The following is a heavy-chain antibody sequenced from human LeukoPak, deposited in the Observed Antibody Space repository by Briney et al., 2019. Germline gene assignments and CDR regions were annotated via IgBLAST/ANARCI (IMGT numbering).Heavy chain of an antibody. CDR3: AIDYGGSQSFDY. CDR1: GYTFTYRY. Sequence: GASVRVSCKASGYTFTYRYLHWVRQAPGQALEWMGWLTPFNGNTNYAQKFQDRVTITRDKSMNTAYMELSSLISEDTAMYYCAIDYGGSQSFDYWGQGTLVTVSS. J-gene: IGHJ4*02. V-gene: IGHV1-45*02. D-gene: IGHD4-23*01. CDR2: LTPFNGNT.